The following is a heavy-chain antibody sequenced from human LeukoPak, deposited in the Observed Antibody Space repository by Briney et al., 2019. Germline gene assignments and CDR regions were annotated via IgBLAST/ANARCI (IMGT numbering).Heavy chain of an antibody. Sequence: SETLSLTCTVSGGSIKSYFWSWIRQPPGKGLEWIGYMYYSGTPNYNPSLKSLVTISEDTSKNQFSLTLRSVTAADTAIYYCARDGSLPDSYGSRSSNWFDPWGQGVLVTVSP. CDR3: ARDGSLPDSYGSRSSNWFDP. V-gene: IGHV4-59*01. CDR1: GGSIKSYF. D-gene: IGHD3-10*01. J-gene: IGHJ5*02. CDR2: MYYSGTP.